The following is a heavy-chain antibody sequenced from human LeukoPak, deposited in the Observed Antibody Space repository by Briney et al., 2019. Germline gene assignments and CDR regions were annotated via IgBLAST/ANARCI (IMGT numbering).Heavy chain of an antibody. Sequence: GGSLRLSCAASGFTFSGSAMHWVRQASGKGLEWVGRIRSKANSYATAYAASVKGRFTISRDDSKNTAYLQMNSLKTEDTAVYYCTSRSLYSGSLKRYYYFYYMDVWGKGTTVTVSS. CDR1: GFTFSGSA. J-gene: IGHJ6*03. V-gene: IGHV3-73*01. D-gene: IGHD1-26*01. CDR2: IRSKANSYAT. CDR3: TSRSLYSGSLKRYYYFYYMDV.